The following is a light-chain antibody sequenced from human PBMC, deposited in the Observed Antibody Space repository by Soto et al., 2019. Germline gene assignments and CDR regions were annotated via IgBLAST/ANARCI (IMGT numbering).Light chain of an antibody. V-gene: IGKV1-39*01. CDR2: AAS. Sequence: DIQMTQSPSSLSVSVGQRVTITCRASQSISSYLNWYQQKPGKAPKLLIYAASSLQSGVPSRFSGSESGTDFTLTISSLQPEDFATYYGQQSYSSPLTFGGGTKVEIK. CDR1: QSISSY. J-gene: IGKJ4*01. CDR3: QQSYSSPLT.